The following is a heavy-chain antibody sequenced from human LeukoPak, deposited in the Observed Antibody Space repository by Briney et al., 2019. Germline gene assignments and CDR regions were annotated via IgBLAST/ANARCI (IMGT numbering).Heavy chain of an antibody. CDR2: INPNSGGT. CDR3: ARVPLEYYDFWSGYYRIGGYFDY. V-gene: IGHV1-2*02. D-gene: IGHD3-3*01. Sequence: ASVKVSCKASGYTFTGYYMHWVRQAPGQGLEWMGWINPNSGGTNYAQKFQGRVTMTRDTSISTAYMELSRLRSDDTAVYYCARVPLEYYDFWSGYYRIGGYFDYWDQGTLVTVSS. J-gene: IGHJ4*02. CDR1: GYTFTGYY.